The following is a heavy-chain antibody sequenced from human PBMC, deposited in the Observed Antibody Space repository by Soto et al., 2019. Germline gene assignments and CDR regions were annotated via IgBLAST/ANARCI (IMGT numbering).Heavy chain of an antibody. CDR3: GRVVMTTVPASFFYGMDV. Sequence: QVQLVQSGAEVRKPGSSVTVSCKASGGTFSTYGITWVRQAPGQGLEWMGNVIPLIGTANYAQRCRGRVTITADESTNTGYMELTSLRYKDTAVYYCGRVVMTTVPASFFYGMDVWGPGTMGNVSS. V-gene: IGHV1-69*18. D-gene: IGHD4-4*01. J-gene: IGHJ6*02. CDR2: VIPLIGTA. CDR1: GGTFSTYG.